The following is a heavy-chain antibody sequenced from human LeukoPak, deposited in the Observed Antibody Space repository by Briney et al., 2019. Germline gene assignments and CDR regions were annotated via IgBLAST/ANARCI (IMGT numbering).Heavy chain of an antibody. Sequence: ASVKVSCKASGYTFTNYHMHWVRQAPGQGLEWMGIINPSGGSTNYAQKFQGRVTMTRDMSTNTVYMELSSLRSEDTAVYYCAREGGYCSGGSCYIDAFDIWGQGTMVTVSS. CDR3: AREGGYCSGGSCYIDAFDI. CDR1: GYTFTNYH. D-gene: IGHD2-15*01. J-gene: IGHJ3*02. V-gene: IGHV1-46*01. CDR2: INPSGGST.